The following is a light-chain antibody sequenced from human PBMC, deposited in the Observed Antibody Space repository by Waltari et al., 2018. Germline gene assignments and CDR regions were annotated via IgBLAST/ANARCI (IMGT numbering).Light chain of an antibody. Sequence: QSVLTQPPSVSAAPGQKVTIPCSGSSSNIGNNYVPWYQQLPGTAPKLLIYDNNKRPSRIPDRFSGSKSGTSATLGITGLQTGDEADYYCGTWDSSLSAVVFGGGTKLTVL. CDR3: GTWDSSLSAVV. V-gene: IGLV1-51*01. CDR1: SSNIGNNY. J-gene: IGLJ2*01. CDR2: DNN.